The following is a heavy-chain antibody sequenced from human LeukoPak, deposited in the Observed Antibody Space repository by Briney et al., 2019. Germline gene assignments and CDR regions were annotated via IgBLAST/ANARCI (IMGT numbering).Heavy chain of an antibody. V-gene: IGHV3-48*03. CDR2: ISSSGSTI. CDR1: GFTFSSYE. D-gene: IGHD6-19*01. Sequence: GGSLRLSCAASGFTFSSYEMNWVRQAPGKGLEWVSYISSSGSTIYYADSVEGRFTISRDNAKNSLYLQMNSLRAEDTAVYYCARVAGQWLAFDYWGQGTLVTVSS. J-gene: IGHJ4*02. CDR3: ARVAGQWLAFDY.